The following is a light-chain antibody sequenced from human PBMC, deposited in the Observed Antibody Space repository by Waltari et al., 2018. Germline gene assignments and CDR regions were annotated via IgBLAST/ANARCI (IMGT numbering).Light chain of an antibody. V-gene: IGLV2-8*01. CDR2: EVS. CDR1: SSDVGGYNF. J-gene: IGLJ2*01. CDR3: SSYAGSMTLV. Sequence: QSALTQPPSPSGSHGQSVTIPCTGTSSDVGGYNFVSWYQQHPGKAPNLMIYEVSDRPSGVPDRFSGSKSGNTASLTVAGLQTEDESDYYCSSYAGSMTLVFGGGTKLTVL.